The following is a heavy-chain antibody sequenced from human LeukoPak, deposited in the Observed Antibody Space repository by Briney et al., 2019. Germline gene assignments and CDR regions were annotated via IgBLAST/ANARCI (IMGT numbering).Heavy chain of an antibody. CDR2: IKQDGSEK. CDR1: GFTFSSYW. V-gene: IGHV3-7*01. D-gene: IGHD6-19*01. J-gene: IGHJ4*02. CDR3: AQLGRDSSGWPTLFDY. Sequence: GGSLRLSCAASGFTFSSYWMSWVRQAPGKGLEWVANIKQDGSEKYYVDSVKGRFTISRDNAKNSLYLQMNSLRAEDTAVYYCAQLGRDSSGWPTLFDYWGQGTLVTVSS.